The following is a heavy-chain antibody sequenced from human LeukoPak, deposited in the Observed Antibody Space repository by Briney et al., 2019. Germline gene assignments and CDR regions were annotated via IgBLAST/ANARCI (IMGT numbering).Heavy chain of an antibody. J-gene: IGHJ5*02. CDR2: INPSGGST. Sequence: ASVKVSCKASGYTSTSYYMHWVRQAPGQGLEWMGIINPSGGSTSYAQKFQGRVTMTRDTSTSTVYMELSSLRSEDTAVYYCARAEGGELGGFDPWGQGTLVTVSS. CDR1: GYTSTSYY. V-gene: IGHV1-46*01. D-gene: IGHD3-16*01. CDR3: ARAEGGELGGFDP.